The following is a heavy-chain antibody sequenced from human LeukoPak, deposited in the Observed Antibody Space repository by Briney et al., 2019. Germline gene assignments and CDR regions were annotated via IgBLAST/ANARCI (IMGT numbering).Heavy chain of an antibody. CDR2: INPNSGDT. CDR1: GYTFTGYH. CDR3: ARDYCSSTSCLFDY. J-gene: IGHJ4*02. V-gene: IGHV1-2*06. D-gene: IGHD2-2*01. Sequence: ASVKVSCKASGYTFTGYHMHWVRQAPGQGLEWMGRINPNSGDTNYAQKFQGRVTMTRDTPISTAYMDLSRLRSDDTAVYYCARDYCSSTSCLFDYWGQGTLVTVSS.